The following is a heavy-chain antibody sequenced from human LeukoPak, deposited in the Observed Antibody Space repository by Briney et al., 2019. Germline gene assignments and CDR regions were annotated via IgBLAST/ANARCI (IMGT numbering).Heavy chain of an antibody. CDR2: IYSSGTT. CDR3: ASGSSGYDP. D-gene: IGHD5-12*01. Sequence: KSSETLSLTCTVSGGSISNYYWSWIRQPAGKGLEWIGRIYSSGTTIYNPSLKSRVTMSVDTSKNQFSLKLNSVTAADTAVYFCASGSSGYDPWGQGTLVTVSS. J-gene: IGHJ5*02. CDR1: GGSISNYY. V-gene: IGHV4-4*07.